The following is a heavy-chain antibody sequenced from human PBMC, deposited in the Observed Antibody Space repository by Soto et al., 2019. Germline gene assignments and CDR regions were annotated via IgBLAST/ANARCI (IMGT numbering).Heavy chain of an antibody. CDR1: GFTFSNHV. CDR2: INGGGGST. CDR3: ANAPEYNFWSGYRYYFDY. V-gene: IGHV3-23*01. D-gene: IGHD3-3*01. J-gene: IGHJ4*02. Sequence: PGGSLRLSCAASGFTFSNHVMNWVRQAPGKGLEWVSAINGGGGSTFYADSVKGRFTISRDNSKNTLYLQMHSLRADDTAVYYCANAPEYNFWSGYRYYFDYWGQGTLVTVSS.